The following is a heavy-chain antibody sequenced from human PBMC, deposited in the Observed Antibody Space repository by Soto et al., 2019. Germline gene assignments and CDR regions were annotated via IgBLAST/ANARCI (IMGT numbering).Heavy chain of an antibody. J-gene: IGHJ4*02. D-gene: IGHD5-18*01. Sequence: PGGSLRLSCAASGFDFSTHVVHWVRQAPGQGLEWVAVISYAGYNAYYADSVKGRFTISKDNSRNTLFLQMDNLRSDDTAVYFCARDGGFSYGFDYYFDYWGQGTLVTVSS. V-gene: IGHV3-30-3*01. CDR2: ISYAGYNA. CDR3: ARDGGFSYGFDYYFDY. CDR1: GFDFSTHV.